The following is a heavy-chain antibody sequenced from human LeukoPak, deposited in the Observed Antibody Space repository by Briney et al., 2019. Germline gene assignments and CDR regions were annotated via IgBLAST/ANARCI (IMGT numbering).Heavy chain of an antibody. CDR2: IYYSGNT. CDR1: GGSIFSSNSY. J-gene: IGHJ3*02. D-gene: IGHD5-18*01. CDR3: AIRGYSYDAFDI. V-gene: IGHV4-39*07. Sequence: PSETLSLTCTVSGGSIFSSNSYWGWIRQPPGTGLEWIGSIYYSGNTYYNASLKSRVTISVDTSKNQFSLKLSSVTAADTAVYYCAIRGYSYDAFDIWGQGTMVTVSS.